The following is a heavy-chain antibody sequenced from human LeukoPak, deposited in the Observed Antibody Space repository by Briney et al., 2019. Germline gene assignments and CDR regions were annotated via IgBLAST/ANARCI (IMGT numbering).Heavy chain of an antibody. J-gene: IGHJ4*02. CDR1: GGSISSGAYS. V-gene: IGHV4-30-2*01. CDR3: ARGIDCSGGSCYLDY. D-gene: IGHD2-15*01. Sequence: SETLSLTCAVSGGSISSGAYSWSWIRQPPGKGLEWIGYIYHSGGTYYNASLKSRVTISVDRSKNQFSLKLNSVTAADTAVYYCARGIDCSGGSCYLDYWGQGTLVTVSS. CDR2: IYHSGGT.